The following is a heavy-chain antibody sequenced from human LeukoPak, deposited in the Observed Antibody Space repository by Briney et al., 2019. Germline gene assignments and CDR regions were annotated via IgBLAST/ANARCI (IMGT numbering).Heavy chain of an antibody. V-gene: IGHV3-7*01. Sequence: GGSLRLSCAASGFTFSNYWMSWVRQAPGKGLEWVANIKQDGSEKYYVDSVKGRFTISRDNAKNSLYVQMNSLRAEDTAVYYCARVGSSSWYIWGQGTMVTVSS. CDR2: IKQDGSEK. J-gene: IGHJ3*02. CDR1: GFTFSNYW. D-gene: IGHD6-13*01. CDR3: ARVGSSSWYI.